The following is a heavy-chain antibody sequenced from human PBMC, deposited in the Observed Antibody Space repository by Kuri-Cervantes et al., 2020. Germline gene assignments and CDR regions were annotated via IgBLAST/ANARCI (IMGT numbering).Heavy chain of an antibody. J-gene: IGHJ6*03. CDR3: ARGGPHSGSSFYYYYYMDV. Sequence: SETLSLTCSVSGGSISTYYWNWIRQPPGKGLEWIGYISYSGSTNYNPSLNGRVIISVDTSKNEFSLRLSSVTAADTAVYYCARGGPHSGSSFYYYYYMDVWGKGTTVTVSS. CDR1: GGSISTYY. CDR2: ISYSGST. D-gene: IGHD3-10*01. V-gene: IGHV4-59*01.